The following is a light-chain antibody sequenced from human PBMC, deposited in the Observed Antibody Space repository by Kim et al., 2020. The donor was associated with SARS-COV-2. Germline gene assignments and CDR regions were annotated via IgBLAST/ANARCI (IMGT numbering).Light chain of an antibody. Sequence: GQSITVSCSGTSSDIGSYDVVSWYQHHPGKAPKLIIYDVTKRPSGVSNRFSGSKSGNTASLTISGLQTEDESDYFCTSYATTGTLLFGGGTQLTVL. CDR3: TSYATTGTLL. CDR2: DVT. CDR1: SSDIGSYDV. V-gene: IGLV2-23*02. J-gene: IGLJ2*01.